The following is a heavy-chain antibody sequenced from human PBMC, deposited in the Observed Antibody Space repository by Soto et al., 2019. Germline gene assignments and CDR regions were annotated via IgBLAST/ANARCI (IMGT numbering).Heavy chain of an antibody. V-gene: IGHV1-18*01. CDR2: ISAYNGNT. J-gene: IGHJ4*02. CDR1: GYTFTSYG. CDR3: ARGSYYDSSGYYYGTYFDY. D-gene: IGHD3-22*01. Sequence: ALVKVSCKASGYTFTSYGISWVRQAPGQGLEWMGWISAYNGNTNYAQKLQGRVTMTTDTSTSTAYMELRSLRSDDTAVYYCARGSYYDSSGYYYGTYFDYWGQGTLVTVSS.